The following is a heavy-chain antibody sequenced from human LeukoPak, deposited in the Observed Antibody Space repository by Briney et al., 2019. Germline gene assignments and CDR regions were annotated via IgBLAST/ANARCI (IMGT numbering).Heavy chain of an antibody. CDR1: GFTVSGNY. CDR3: ASRSMAGTKTPFDY. J-gene: IGHJ4*02. D-gene: IGHD6-19*01. V-gene: IGHV3-53*01. CDR2: IYSGGST. Sequence: GGSLRLSCAASGFTVSGNYMTWVRQAPGKGLEWVSIIYSGGSTYYADSVKGRFTISRDNSKNTVYLQMNSLRAEDTAVYYCASRSMAGTKTPFDYWGQGTLVTVSS.